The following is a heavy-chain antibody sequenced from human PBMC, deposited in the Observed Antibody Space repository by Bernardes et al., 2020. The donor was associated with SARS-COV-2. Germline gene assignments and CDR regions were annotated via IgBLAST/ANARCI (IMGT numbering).Heavy chain of an antibody. CDR1: GFTFSIYA. CDR2: ISGRGGST. CDR3: AKVIAAAGKGGVFDYYYGMDF. Sequence: GGSLRLSCTASGFTFSIYAMSWVRQAPGKGLEWVSAISGRGGSTCYADSVRGRFTISRDNSKNTLYMQMNSLRAEDTAVYYCAKVIAAAGKGGVFDYYYGMDFWGQGTTVTVS. D-gene: IGHD6-13*01. J-gene: IGHJ6*02. V-gene: IGHV3-23*01.